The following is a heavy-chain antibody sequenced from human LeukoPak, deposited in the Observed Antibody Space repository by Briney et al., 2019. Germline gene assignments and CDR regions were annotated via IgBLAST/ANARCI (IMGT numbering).Heavy chain of an antibody. CDR2: IKQDGSEK. V-gene: IGHV3-7*04. CDR1: GFTFSSYW. J-gene: IGHJ3*02. D-gene: IGHD3-22*01. CDR3: ARGFPYRYYYDSSGYQYDAFDI. Sequence: GGSLRLSCAASGFTFSSYWMSWVRQAPGKGLEWVANIKQDGSEKYYVDSVKGRFTIPRDNAKNSLYLQMNSLRAEDTAVYYCARGFPYRYYYDSSGYQYDAFDIWGQGTMVTVSS.